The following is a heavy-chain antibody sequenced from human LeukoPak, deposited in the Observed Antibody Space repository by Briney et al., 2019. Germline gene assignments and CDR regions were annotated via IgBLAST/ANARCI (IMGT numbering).Heavy chain of an antibody. CDR3: ATTNGYSSSHAFDI. CDR2: IIPIFGTA. D-gene: IGHD6-13*01. J-gene: IGHJ3*02. Sequence: SVKVSCKASGGTFSSYAISWVRQAPGQGLEWMGGIIPIFGTANYAQKFQGRVTITADESTSTAYMELSSLRSEDTAVYYCATTNGYSSSHAFDIWGQGQWSPSLQ. CDR1: GGTFSSYA. V-gene: IGHV1-69*13.